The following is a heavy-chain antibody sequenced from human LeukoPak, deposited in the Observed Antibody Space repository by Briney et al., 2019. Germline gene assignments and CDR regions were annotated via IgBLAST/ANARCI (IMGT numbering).Heavy chain of an antibody. CDR1: GFTFSSYA. J-gene: IGHJ4*02. Sequence: GRSLRLSCAASGFTFSSYAMHWVRQAPGKGLEWVALMSYDGSKKYHADSVKGRFTISRDNSNNMLYLQMSSLRAEDTAVYYCAKDKLSIAAAGTIDYWGQGTLVTVSS. D-gene: IGHD6-13*01. V-gene: IGHV3-30-3*01. CDR3: AKDKLSIAAAGTIDY. CDR2: MSYDGSKK.